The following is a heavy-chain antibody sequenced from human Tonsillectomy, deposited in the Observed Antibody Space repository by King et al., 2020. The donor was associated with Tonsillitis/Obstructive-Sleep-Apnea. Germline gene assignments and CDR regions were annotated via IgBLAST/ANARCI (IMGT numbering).Heavy chain of an antibody. Sequence: VQLVESGGGFIQPGGSLRLSCSASGFTVSNHYMNWVRQAPGKGLEWVSVIYSGGSTYYADSVEGRFTVSRDTSKNTVYLQMNSLRVEDTAVYFCAGADVPAVIDYWGQGSLVTVSS. D-gene: IGHD2-2*01. V-gene: IGHV3-53*01. CDR1: GFTVSNHY. J-gene: IGHJ4*02. CDR2: IYSGGST. CDR3: AGADVPAVIDY.